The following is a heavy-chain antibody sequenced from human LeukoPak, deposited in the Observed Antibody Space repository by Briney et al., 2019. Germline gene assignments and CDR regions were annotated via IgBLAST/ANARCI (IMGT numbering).Heavy chain of an antibody. J-gene: IGHJ4*02. CDR1: GFTFSSYW. CDR3: ARSDFWSGYHRGYFDY. V-gene: IGHV3-7*05. D-gene: IGHD3-3*01. CDR2: IKPDGSGK. Sequence: GGSLRLSCAPYGFTFSSYWMSWVRQAPGEGLEWAARIKPDGSGKYYVDSVKGRLTISRDNAENSLYLQMNSLRVEDTALYYCARSDFWSGYHRGYFDYGGQGTLVTVS.